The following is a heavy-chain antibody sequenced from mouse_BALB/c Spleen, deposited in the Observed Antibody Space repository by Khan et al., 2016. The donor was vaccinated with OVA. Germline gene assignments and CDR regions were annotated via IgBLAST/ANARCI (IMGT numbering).Heavy chain of an antibody. CDR3: ARVGYSGTMDY. D-gene: IGHD2-14*01. J-gene: IGHJ4*01. V-gene: IGHV9-3-1*01. Sequence: QIQLVQSGPELKKPGETVKISCKASGYTFTSFGMNWVKQSPGKGLKWMGFINTYTGQPTYADDFKGRFAFSLETSVSTAYLQINNLKNEDTSTXFCARVGYSGTMDYWGQGTSVTVSS. CDR2: INTYTGQP. CDR1: GYTFTSFG.